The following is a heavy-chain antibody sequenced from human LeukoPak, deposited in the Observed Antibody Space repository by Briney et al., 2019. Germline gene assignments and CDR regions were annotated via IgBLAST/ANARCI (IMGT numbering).Heavy chain of an antibody. V-gene: IGHV1-18*04. CDR3: ARGVQLWSQFDY. CDR1: GYTFTGYY. Sequence: ASVKVSCKASGYTFTGYYMHWVRQAPGQGLEWMGWISAYNGNTNYAQKLQGRVTMTTDTSTSTAYMELRSLRSEDTAVYYCARGVQLWSQFDYWGQGTLVTVSS. D-gene: IGHD5-18*01. CDR2: ISAYNGNT. J-gene: IGHJ4*02.